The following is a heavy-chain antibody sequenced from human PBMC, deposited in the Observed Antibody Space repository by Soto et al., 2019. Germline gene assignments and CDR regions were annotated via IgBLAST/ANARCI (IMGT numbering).Heavy chain of an antibody. CDR3: ARSRYSSGWYPGYFDS. V-gene: IGHV1-18*01. CDR2: ISTYNGNT. CDR1: GYTFIRIG. J-gene: IGHJ4*02. Sequence: ASGKDTCRASGYTFIRIGITWVRQAPGQGLEWMGWISTYNGNTNYAQKLQGRVSMTTDTSTSTAYMELRSLGFDDTAVYYCARSRYSSGWYPGYFDSWGQGTLVTVSS. D-gene: IGHD6-19*01.